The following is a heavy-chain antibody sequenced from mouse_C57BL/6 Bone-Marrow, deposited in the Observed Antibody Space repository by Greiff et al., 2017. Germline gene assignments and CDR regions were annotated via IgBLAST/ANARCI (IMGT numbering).Heavy chain of an antibody. CDR3: ARWGYGSPPGSYDV. CDR2: FDPSDSYT. CDR1: GYTFPSYW. Sequence: QVQLQQPGAELVMPGASVKLSCKASGYTFPSYWMPWLKQRPGQGLEWIGEFDPSDSYTNYNQKFQGKFTLTVDKSSSTAYMQLSSLTSEDSAVYYCARWGYGSPPGSYDVWGTGTTVTVSS. J-gene: IGHJ1*03. V-gene: IGHV1-69*01. D-gene: IGHD1-1*01.